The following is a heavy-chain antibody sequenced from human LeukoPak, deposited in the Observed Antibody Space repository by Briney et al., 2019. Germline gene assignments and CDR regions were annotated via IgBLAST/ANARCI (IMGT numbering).Heavy chain of an antibody. CDR1: GLTFDDYA. V-gene: IGHV3-9*01. CDR2: ISWNSGSI. CDR3: AKDISYYYYYGMDV. Sequence: GGSLRLSCAASGLTFDDYAMHWVRQAPGKGLEWVSGISWNSGSIGYADSVKGRFTISRDNAKNSLYLQMNSLRAEDTALYYCAKDISYYYYYGMDVWGQGTTVTVSS. J-gene: IGHJ6*02.